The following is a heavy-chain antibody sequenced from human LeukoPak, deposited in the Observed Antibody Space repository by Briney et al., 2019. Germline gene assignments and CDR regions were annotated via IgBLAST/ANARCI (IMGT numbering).Heavy chain of an antibody. Sequence: GESLKISCKGSGYSFTSYWIGWVRQMPGKGREWMGIIYPGDSDTRYSPSFQGQVTISADKSISTAYLQWSSLKASDTAMYYCARHPAWYSRCWAPDYWGQGTLVTVSS. J-gene: IGHJ4*02. CDR3: ARHPAWYSRCWAPDY. CDR1: GYSFTSYW. V-gene: IGHV5-51*01. D-gene: IGHD6-13*01. CDR2: IYPGDSDT.